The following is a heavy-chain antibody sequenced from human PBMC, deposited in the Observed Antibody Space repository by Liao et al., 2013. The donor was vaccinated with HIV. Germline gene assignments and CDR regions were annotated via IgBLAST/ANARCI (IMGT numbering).Heavy chain of an antibody. CDR1: GDSSSSSSYY. Sequence: QLQLQESGPGLVKPSETLSLICNVSGDSSSSSSYYWGWIRQPPGKGLEWIGNIYYSGGTYYNPSLKSRVTISVDTSRKQFSLKLSSVTAADTAMYYCARANGNYVYSFDIWGQGTMVTVSS. CDR2: IYYSGGT. V-gene: IGHV4-39*07. D-gene: IGHD3-16*01. J-gene: IGHJ3*02. CDR3: ARANGNYVYSFDI.